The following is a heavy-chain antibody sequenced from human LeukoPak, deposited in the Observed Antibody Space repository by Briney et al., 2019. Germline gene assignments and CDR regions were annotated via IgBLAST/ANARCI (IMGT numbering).Heavy chain of an antibody. J-gene: IGHJ4*02. CDR2: IGTAGDT. CDR1: GFTFSSYD. D-gene: IGHD5-24*01. CDR3: VKVQDGSTFDY. Sequence: GGSLRLSCAASGFTFSSYDMHWVRQATGKGLEWVSAIGTAGDTYYPGSVKGRFTISRENAKNSLYLQMSSLRPEDTAVYYCVKVQDGSTFDYWGQGTLVTVSS. V-gene: IGHV3-13*04.